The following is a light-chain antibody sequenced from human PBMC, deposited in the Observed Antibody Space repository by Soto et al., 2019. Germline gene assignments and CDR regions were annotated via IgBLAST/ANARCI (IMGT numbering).Light chain of an antibody. J-gene: IGKJ4*01. CDR2: WAS. Sequence: DIVMTQSPDSLAVSLGERATINCKSSQSLLYSSNNKNYLAWYQQRPGQPPKLLIYWASIRESGVPDRFSGSGFGTDFTLTITSLQAEDVAVYYCQQYYSTPPLTFGGGTKVEIK. CDR3: QQYYSTPPLT. CDR1: QSLLYSSNNKNY. V-gene: IGKV4-1*01.